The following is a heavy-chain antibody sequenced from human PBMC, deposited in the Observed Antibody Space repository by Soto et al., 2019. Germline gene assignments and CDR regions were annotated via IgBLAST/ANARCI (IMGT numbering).Heavy chain of an antibody. CDR3: AKSIPTIVVVVPSNGMDV. J-gene: IGHJ6*02. CDR1: GGSFSGYY. CDR2: INHSGST. V-gene: IGHV4-34*01. Sequence: SETLSLTCAVYGGSFSGYYCSWIRQPPGKGLEWIGEINHSGSTNYNPSLKSRVTISVDTSKNQFSLKLSSVTAADTAVYYCAKSIPTIVVVVPSNGMDVWGQGTTVTVSS. D-gene: IGHD2-15*01.